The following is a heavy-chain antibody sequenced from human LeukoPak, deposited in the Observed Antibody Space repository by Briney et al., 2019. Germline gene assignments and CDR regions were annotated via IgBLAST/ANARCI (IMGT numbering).Heavy chain of an antibody. V-gene: IGHV3-9*01. CDR1: RLTFEDHA. D-gene: IGHD3-10*01. CDR3: AKDIGDGLDEGYYGMDV. J-gene: IGHJ6*02. Sequence: PGRSLRLSCAASRLTFEDHAMRWVRQGPGKGLEWVSGISGNSGKIGYGDSVKGRFTISRDNAKNTLYLQMNSLRAEDTALYYCAKDIGDGLDEGYYGMDVWGQGTTVTVS. CDR2: ISGNSGKI.